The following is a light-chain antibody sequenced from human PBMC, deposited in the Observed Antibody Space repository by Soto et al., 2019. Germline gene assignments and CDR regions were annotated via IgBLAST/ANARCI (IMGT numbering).Light chain of an antibody. J-gene: IGLJ2*01. CDR2: EVS. Sequence: QAVVTQPASVSGSPGQSITISCTGTGSDVGAYIYVSWYQQHPGKAPKLMIYEVSNRPSGVSNRFSGSKSGNTASLTISGLQAEDEADYYCSSYTSSNTLVLFGGGTKVTVL. V-gene: IGLV2-14*01. CDR1: GSDVGAYIY. CDR3: SSYTSSNTLVL.